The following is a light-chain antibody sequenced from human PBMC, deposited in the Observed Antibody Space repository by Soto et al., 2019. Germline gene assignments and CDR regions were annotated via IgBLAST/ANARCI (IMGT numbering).Light chain of an antibody. CDR3: SSYAGSTTYV. CDR1: SNDVGTYNL. V-gene: IGLV2-23*01. CDR2: EGF. J-gene: IGLJ1*01. Sequence: QSVLTQPASVSGSPGRSITLSCTGTSNDVGTYNLVSWYQQHPGKAPKLIIFEGFKRPSGVSNRFSGSKSGNTASLTISGLQAEDEADYYCSSYAGSTTYVFGTGTKVTVL.